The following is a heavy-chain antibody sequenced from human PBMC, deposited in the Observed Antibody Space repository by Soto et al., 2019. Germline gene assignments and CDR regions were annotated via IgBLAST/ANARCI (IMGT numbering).Heavy chain of an antibody. V-gene: IGHV3-23*01. J-gene: IGHJ4*02. CDR3: AKDRVVLVPAAPGTFDY. D-gene: IGHD2-2*01. CDR1: GFTFSSYA. CDR2: ISGSGGST. Sequence: PGGSLRLSCAASGFTFSSYAMSWVRQAPGKGLEWVSAISGSGGSTYYADSVKGRFTISRDNSKNTLYLQMNSLRAEDTAVYYCAKDRVVLVPAAPGTFDYWGQGTLVTVSS.